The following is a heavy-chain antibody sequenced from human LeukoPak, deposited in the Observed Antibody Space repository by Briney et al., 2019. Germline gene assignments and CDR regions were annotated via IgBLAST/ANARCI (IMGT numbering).Heavy chain of an antibody. CDR3: ARWTGSSGSVDY. CDR1: GGSISSYY. D-gene: IGHD6-19*01. V-gene: IGHV4-59*01. Sequence: PSETLSLTCTVSGGSISSYYWSWIRQPPGKGLEWIGYIYYSGSTNYNLSLKSRVTISVDTSKNQFSLKLSSVTAADTAVYYCARWTGSSGSVDYWGQGTLVTVSS. J-gene: IGHJ4*02. CDR2: IYYSGST.